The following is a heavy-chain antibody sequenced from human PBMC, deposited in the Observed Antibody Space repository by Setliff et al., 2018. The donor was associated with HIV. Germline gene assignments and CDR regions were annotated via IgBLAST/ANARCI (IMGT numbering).Heavy chain of an antibody. CDR3: ARDGGSSGWYFVLGYSDY. V-gene: IGHV4-39*02. D-gene: IGHD6-19*01. CDR2: MYYTGST. Sequence: SETLSLTCTVSGGSTDSGSYYWAWIRQPPGKGLEWIGSMYYTGSTYYNPSLKSRVTIAIDTSKNQFSLKLNSVTAADTAMYYCARDGGSSGWYFVLGYSDYWGPGTLVTVSS. J-gene: IGHJ4*02. CDR1: GGSTDSGSYY.